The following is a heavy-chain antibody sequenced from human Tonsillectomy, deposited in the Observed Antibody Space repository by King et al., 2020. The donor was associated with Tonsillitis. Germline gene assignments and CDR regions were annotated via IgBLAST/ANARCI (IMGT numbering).Heavy chain of an antibody. Sequence: VQLVESGGGLVQPGRSLRLSCAASGFSFDDYAMHWVRQAPGKGLEWVSGISWNSGNIGYADSVKGRFTISRDNAKNSLYLQMNSLRAEDTALYYCAKAKYSSSSFNYWGQGTLVSVSS. CDR1: GFSFDDYA. V-gene: IGHV3-9*01. CDR3: AKAKYSSSSFNY. J-gene: IGHJ4*02. CDR2: ISWNSGNI. D-gene: IGHD6-6*01.